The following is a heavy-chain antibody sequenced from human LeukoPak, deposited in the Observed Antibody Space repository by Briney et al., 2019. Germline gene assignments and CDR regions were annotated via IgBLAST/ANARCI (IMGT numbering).Heavy chain of an antibody. CDR3: ARVGSSWSYYYYYYMDV. Sequence: PGGSLRLSCAASGFTFDDYATHWVRQAPGKGLEWVSGISWDSGSIGYAGSVKGRFTISRDNAKTSLYLQMNSLRAEDTAVYYCARVGSSWSYYYYYYMDVWGKGTTVTVSS. J-gene: IGHJ6*03. V-gene: IGHV3-9*01. CDR2: ISWDSGSI. D-gene: IGHD6-13*01. CDR1: GFTFDDYA.